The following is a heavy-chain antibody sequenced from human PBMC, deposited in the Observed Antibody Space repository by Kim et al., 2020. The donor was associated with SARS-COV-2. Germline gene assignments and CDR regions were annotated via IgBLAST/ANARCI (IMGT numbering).Heavy chain of an antibody. CDR3: ARDLYYYGMDV. J-gene: IGHJ6*02. V-gene: IGHV3-53*04. CDR2: IYSGGST. CDR1: GLTVSSNY. Sequence: GGSLRLSCAASGLTVSSNYMSWVRQAPGKGLEWVSVIYSGGSTYYADSVKGRFTISRHNSNNTLYLQMNSLRAEDTAVYYCARDLYYYGMDVWGQGTTVTVSS.